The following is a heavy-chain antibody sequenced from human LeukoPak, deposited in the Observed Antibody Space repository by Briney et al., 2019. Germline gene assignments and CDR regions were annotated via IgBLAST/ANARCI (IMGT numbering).Heavy chain of an antibody. V-gene: IGHV1-8*01. CDR2: MNPNSGNT. CDR3: ARVSYDSSGYYAIFDF. D-gene: IGHD3-22*01. J-gene: IGHJ4*02. Sequence: ASVKVSCKASGYTFTSYDINWVRQATGQGLEWMGWMNPNSGNTGYAQKFQGRVTMTRNTSISTAYMELSSLRSEDTAVYYCARVSYDSSGYYAIFDFWGQGTLVTVSS. CDR1: GYTFTSYD.